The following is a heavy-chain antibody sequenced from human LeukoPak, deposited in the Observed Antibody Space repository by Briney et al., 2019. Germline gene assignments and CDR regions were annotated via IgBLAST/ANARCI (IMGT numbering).Heavy chain of an antibody. D-gene: IGHD3-10*01. J-gene: IGHJ4*02. CDR3: ARVIRRFGEFSSDY. Sequence: GGSLRLSCVVSGFTFSNYIMNWVRQAPGKWLEWVSYISSRSSSIYYLDSAKGRFTISRDNAKNSLYLQMNSLRDEDTAVYYCARVIRRFGEFSSDYWGQGTLVTVSS. CDR2: ISSRSSSI. CDR1: GFTFSNYI. V-gene: IGHV3-48*02.